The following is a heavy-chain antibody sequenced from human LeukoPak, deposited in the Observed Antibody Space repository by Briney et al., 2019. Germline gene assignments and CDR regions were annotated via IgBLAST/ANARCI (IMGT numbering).Heavy chain of an antibody. CDR3: ARTSIAARRANAFDI. V-gene: IGHV4-30-2*01. CDR1: GGSISSGGYS. D-gene: IGHD6-6*01. Sequence: SETLSLTCTVSGGSISSGGYSWSWIRQPPGKGLEWIGYIYHSGSTYYNPSLKSRVTISVDRSKNQFSLKLSSVTAADTAVYYCARTSIAARRANAFDIWGQGTMVTVSS. CDR2: IYHSGST. J-gene: IGHJ3*02.